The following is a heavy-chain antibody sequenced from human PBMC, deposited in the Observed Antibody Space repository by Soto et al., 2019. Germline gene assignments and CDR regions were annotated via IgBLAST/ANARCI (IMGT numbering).Heavy chain of an antibody. CDR3: ARLRAGVNWYFDL. D-gene: IGHD3-10*01. V-gene: IGHV3-11*06. Sequence: QMQLVESGGGLVKPGGSLRLSCAASGFNFGDYYMSWVRQAPGKGLEWVSFVSSTGSYTKYSDSVGGRFTVSRDNGKNSLHLQLNSLRVEDTAVYYCARLRAGVNWYFDLWGRGTLVTVSS. J-gene: IGHJ2*01. CDR1: GFNFGDYY. CDR2: VSSTGSYT.